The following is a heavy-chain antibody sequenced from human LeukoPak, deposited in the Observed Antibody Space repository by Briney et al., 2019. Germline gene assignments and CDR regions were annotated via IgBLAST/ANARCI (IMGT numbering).Heavy chain of an antibody. V-gene: IGHV1-18*01. J-gene: IGHJ4*02. D-gene: IGHD3-10*01. CDR1: GYTFTSYG. CDR3: ARDGGYGSGSYYNVGVDY. CDR2: INVYNGDT. Sequence: ASVKVSCKASGYTFTSYGISWVRQAPGQGLKWMAWINVYNGDTYYAQKFQGRVTMTTDTSTSTAYMELRSLRADDTAVYYCARDGGYGSGSYYNVGVDYWGQGTLVTVSS.